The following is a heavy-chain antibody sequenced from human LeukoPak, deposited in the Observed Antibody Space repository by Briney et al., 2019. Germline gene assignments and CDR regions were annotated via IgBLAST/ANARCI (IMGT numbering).Heavy chain of an antibody. V-gene: IGHV3-33*06. J-gene: IGHJ6*03. CDR1: GFTFSSYG. CDR3: AKQAAMAKGGYYYYYMDV. Sequence: PGGSLRLSCAASGFTFSSYGMHWVRQAPGKGLEWVAVIWYDGSNKYYADSVKGRFTISRDNSKNTLYLQMNSLRAEDTSVYYCAKQAAMAKGGYYYYYMDVWGKGTTVTVSS. CDR2: IWYDGSNK. D-gene: IGHD5-18*01.